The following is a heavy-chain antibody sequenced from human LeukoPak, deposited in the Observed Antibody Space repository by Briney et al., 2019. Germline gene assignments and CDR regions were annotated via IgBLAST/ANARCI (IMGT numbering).Heavy chain of an antibody. D-gene: IGHD6-19*01. Sequence: GESLKISCKGSGYSFTRYWIGWVRQMPGKGLEWMGIIYPADSDTRYSPSFQGQVPISADKSINTAYLQWNSLKASDTAIYYCARYSSDWYYFEAWGQGTLVTVSS. CDR1: GYSFTRYW. J-gene: IGHJ4*02. CDR2: IYPADSDT. CDR3: ARYSSDWYYFEA. V-gene: IGHV5-51*01.